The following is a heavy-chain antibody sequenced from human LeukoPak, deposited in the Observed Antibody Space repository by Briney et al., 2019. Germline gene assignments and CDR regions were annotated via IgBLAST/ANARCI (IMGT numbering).Heavy chain of an antibody. Sequence: HSGGSLRLSCAASGFTFSSYAMSWVRQAPGQGLEWVSAISGSGGSTYYADSVKGRFTISRDNSKNTLYLQMNSLRAEDTAVYYCAKGTLPSRSTQREDWFDPWGQEPWSPSPQ. J-gene: IGHJ5*02. CDR2: ISGSGGST. CDR3: AKGTLPSRSTQREDWFDP. V-gene: IGHV3-23*01. CDR1: GFTFSSYA.